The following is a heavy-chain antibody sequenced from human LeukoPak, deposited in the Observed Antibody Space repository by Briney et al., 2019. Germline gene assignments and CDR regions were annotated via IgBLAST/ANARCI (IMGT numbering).Heavy chain of an antibody. J-gene: IGHJ4*02. V-gene: IGHV3-30*03. CDR2: ISYDGSNK. CDR3: ARDASPTVVRAFDY. D-gene: IGHD4-23*01. Sequence: GGSLRLSCVASGFMFSDYAMHWVRQAPGKGLEWVAVISYDGSNKYYADSVKGRFTISRDNAKNSLYLQMNSLRAEDTAVYYCARDASPTVVRAFDYWGQGTLVTVSS. CDR1: GFMFSDYA.